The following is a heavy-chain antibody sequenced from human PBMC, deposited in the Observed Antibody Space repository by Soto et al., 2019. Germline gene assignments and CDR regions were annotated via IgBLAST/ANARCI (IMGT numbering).Heavy chain of an antibody. CDR3: ARHQSHSRSYDDP. D-gene: IGHD6-13*01. V-gene: IGHV4-39*01. CDR2: IYYSGST. Sequence: SETLSLTCTVSGGSISSSSYYWGWIRQPPGKGLEWIGSIYYSGSTYYNPSLKSRVTISVDTSKNQFSLKLSSVTAADTAVYYCARHQSHSRSYDDPWSQGTLVTVSS. J-gene: IGHJ5*02. CDR1: GGSISSSSYY.